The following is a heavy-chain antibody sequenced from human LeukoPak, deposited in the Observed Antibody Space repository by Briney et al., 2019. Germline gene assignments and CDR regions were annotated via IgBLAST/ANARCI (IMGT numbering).Heavy chain of an antibody. D-gene: IGHD1-26*01. CDR1: GFDFSDYT. V-gene: IGHV3-21*01. CDR3: ASRVAATTWDY. CDR2: ISRSGRNI. Sequence: GGSLRLSCAGAGFDFSDYTMNWVHQSPERGLEWVSSISRSGRNIYYADSVKGRFTMSRDNAKNSFYLQMNGLRGDDTAVYYCASRVAATTWDYWGQGTLVTVST. J-gene: IGHJ4*02.